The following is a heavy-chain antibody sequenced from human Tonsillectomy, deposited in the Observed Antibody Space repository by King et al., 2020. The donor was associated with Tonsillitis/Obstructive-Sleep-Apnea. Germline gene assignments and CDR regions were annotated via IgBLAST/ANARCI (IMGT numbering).Heavy chain of an antibody. CDR1: GYTLTEXS. CDR2: FDPEDGET. V-gene: IGHV1-24*01. D-gene: IGHD3-3*01. Sequence: VQLVESGAAVKKPGASVKVSCKVSGYTLTEXSLHWVRPAPGKGLEWMGGFDPEDGETIYAQKFQGRVTMTEDTSTDTAYMELSSLRSEDTAVYYCAIWDSMGGVVKFDWFDPWGQGTLVTVSS. J-gene: IGHJ5*02. CDR3: AIWDSMGGVVKFDWFDP.